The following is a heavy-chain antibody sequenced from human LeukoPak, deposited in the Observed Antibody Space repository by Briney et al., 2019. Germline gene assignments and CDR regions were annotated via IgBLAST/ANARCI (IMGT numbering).Heavy chain of an antibody. D-gene: IGHD1-26*01. Sequence: PGGSLRLSCAASGFTFSSYGMHWVRQAPGKGLEWVSVIYSGGSTYYADSVKGRFTISRDNSKNTLYLQMNSLRAEDTAVYYCASYSGSYALLDYWGQGTLVTVSS. CDR2: IYSGGST. V-gene: IGHV3-NL1*01. CDR3: ASYSGSYALLDY. CDR1: GFTFSSYG. J-gene: IGHJ4*02.